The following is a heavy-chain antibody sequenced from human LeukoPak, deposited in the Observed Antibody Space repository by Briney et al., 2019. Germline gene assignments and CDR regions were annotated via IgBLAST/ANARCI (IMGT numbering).Heavy chain of an antibody. V-gene: IGHV1-69*13. CDR2: IIPIFGTA. CDR3: ARGSGNYAPKYYYYYYMDV. CDR1: GGTFSSYA. D-gene: IGHD4-11*01. J-gene: IGHJ6*03. Sequence: SVKVSCKASGGTFSSYAISWVRQAPGQGLEWMGGIIPIFGTANYAQKFQGRVTITADESTSTAYMELSSLRSEDTAVYYCARGSGNYAPKYYYYYYMDVWGKGTTVTVSS.